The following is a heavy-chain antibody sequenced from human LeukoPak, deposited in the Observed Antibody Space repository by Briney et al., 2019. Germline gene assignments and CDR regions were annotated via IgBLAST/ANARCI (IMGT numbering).Heavy chain of an antibody. CDR3: AKGGDSSSWCAWFDP. CDR1: GFTFDDYA. J-gene: IGHJ5*02. D-gene: IGHD6-13*01. Sequence: GGSLRLSCAASGFTFDDYAMHWVRQAPGKGLEWVSGISWNSGSIGYADSVKGRFTISRDNAKNSLYLQMNSLRAEDTALYYCAKGGDSSSWCAWFDPWGQGTLVTVSS. V-gene: IGHV3-9*01. CDR2: ISWNSGSI.